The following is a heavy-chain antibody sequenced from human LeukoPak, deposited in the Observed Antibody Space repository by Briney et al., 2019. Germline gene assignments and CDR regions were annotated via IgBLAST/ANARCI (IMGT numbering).Heavy chain of an antibody. J-gene: IGHJ3*02. Sequence: SVKVSCKASGGTFSSYAISWVRQAPGQGLEWMGRIIPILGIANYAQKLQGRVTMITDTSTSTAYMELRSLRSDDTAVYYCAREEDSSSWYSGNAFDIWGQGTMVTVSS. CDR2: IIPILGIA. D-gene: IGHD6-13*01. CDR3: AREEDSSSWYSGNAFDI. CDR1: GGTFSSYA. V-gene: IGHV1-69*04.